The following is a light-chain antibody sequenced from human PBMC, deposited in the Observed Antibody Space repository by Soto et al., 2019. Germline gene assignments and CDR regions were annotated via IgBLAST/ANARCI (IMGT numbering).Light chain of an antibody. CDR3: QQYNNWHPIT. CDR1: QSVSSN. V-gene: IGKV3-15*01. Sequence: EILMTQSPATLSVSPGERDTLSCRASQSVSSNLAWYQQKPGQATRLLIYGASTRANDIPARFSGSGSGTEFTLTISSLQSEDFAVYYCQQYNNWHPITFGQGTRLEIK. J-gene: IGKJ5*01. CDR2: GAS.